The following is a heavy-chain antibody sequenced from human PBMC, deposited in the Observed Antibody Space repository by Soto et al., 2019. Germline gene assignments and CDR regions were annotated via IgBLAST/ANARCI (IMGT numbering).Heavy chain of an antibody. CDR2: LDTSGTKI. Sequence: QVQLVESGGALVKPGGSLRLSCAASGYTFSDYYMSWLRQAPGKGLEWISYLDTSGTKIYYADSVKGRFTSTRDNAKNSLYLEMNSLRDKDTAVYYCASHYDMWSGYLSPVDYWGQGTLVTVSS. D-gene: IGHD3-3*01. V-gene: IGHV3-11*01. J-gene: IGHJ4*02. CDR3: ASHYDMWSGYLSPVDY. CDR1: GYTFSDYY.